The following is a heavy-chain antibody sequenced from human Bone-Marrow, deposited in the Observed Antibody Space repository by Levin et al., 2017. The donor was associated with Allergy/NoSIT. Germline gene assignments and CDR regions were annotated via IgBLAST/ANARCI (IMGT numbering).Heavy chain of an antibody. D-gene: IGHD3-9*01. CDR3: ARGGDILTSGDTFDI. CDR1: GGSISSGDYY. V-gene: IGHV4-30-4*01. Sequence: SCTVSGGSISSGDYYWGWIRQPPGKGLEWITYIYYSGSTYYNPSLKSRVTISVDTSKNQFSLKLSSVTAADTALYYCARGGDILTSGDTFDIWGQGTMVTVSS. J-gene: IGHJ3*02. CDR2: IYYSGST.